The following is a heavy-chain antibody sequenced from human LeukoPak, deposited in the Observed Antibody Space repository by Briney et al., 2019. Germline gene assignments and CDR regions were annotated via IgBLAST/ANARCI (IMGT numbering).Heavy chain of an antibody. CDR1: GGTFSGYY. J-gene: IGHJ4*02. CDR3: ARGWRSGWYVY. V-gene: IGHV4-34*01. Sequence: SETLSLTCAVYGGTFSGYYWGWNRQPPGKGLEWIGEINHSGSTNYNPSLKSRVTISVDTSKNPFSLKLSSVTAADTAVYYCARGWRSGWYVYWGQGSLVTVSS. CDR2: INHSGST. D-gene: IGHD6-13*01.